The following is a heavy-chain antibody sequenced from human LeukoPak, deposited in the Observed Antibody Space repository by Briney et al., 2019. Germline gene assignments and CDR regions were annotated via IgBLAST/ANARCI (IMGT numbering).Heavy chain of an antibody. CDR3: TGLDQLL. J-gene: IGHJ4*02. V-gene: IGHV3-74*01. CDR1: GFTFSNYW. CDR2: INNDGSYT. D-gene: IGHD2-2*01. Sequence: GGSLRLSCAASGFTFSNYWMHWVRQAPGKGLVWVSRINNDGSYTDYADSVKGRLTISRDNAKNTVYLQMDSLRAEDTAVYFCTGLDQLLWGQGTLVTVSS.